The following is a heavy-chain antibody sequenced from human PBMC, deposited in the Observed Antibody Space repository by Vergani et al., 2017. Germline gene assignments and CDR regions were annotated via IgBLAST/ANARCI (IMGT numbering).Heavy chain of an antibody. CDR2: ISYDGSNK. CDR3: AKDHDSGSFGTYPDY. Sequence: QVQLVESGGGVVQPGRSLRLSCAASGFTFSSYGMHWVRQAPGKGLEWVAVISYDGSNKYYADSVKGRFTISRDNSKNTLYLQMNSLRAEDTAVYYCAKDHDSGSFGTYPDYWGQGTLVTVSS. D-gene: IGHD3-10*01. CDR1: GFTFSSYG. V-gene: IGHV3-30*18. J-gene: IGHJ4*02.